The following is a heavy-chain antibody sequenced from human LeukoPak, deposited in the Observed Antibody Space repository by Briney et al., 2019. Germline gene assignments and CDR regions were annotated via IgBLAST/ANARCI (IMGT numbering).Heavy chain of an antibody. Sequence: PGGSLRLSCAASGFTFSSYAMHWVRQAPGKGLEWVAVISYDGSNKYYADSVKGRFTISRDNSKNTLYLQMNSLRAEDTAVYYCARGPHVIAVADQGYYFDYWGQGTLVTVSS. J-gene: IGHJ4*02. V-gene: IGHV3-30-3*02. CDR3: ARGPHVIAVADQGYYFDY. CDR2: ISYDGSNK. D-gene: IGHD6-19*01. CDR1: GFTFSSYA.